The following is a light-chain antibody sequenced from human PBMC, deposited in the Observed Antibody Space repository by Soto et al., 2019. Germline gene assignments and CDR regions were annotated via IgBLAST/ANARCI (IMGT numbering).Light chain of an antibody. Sequence: EIVMTQSPATLSVSPGERATLSCRASQSVSSNLAWYQQKPGQAPRLLIYGASTRATGIPARFSGSGSGTESTLTISGLQSEDCAVYYCQHYNNGWTFGQGTKVEIK. V-gene: IGKV3-15*01. CDR1: QSVSSN. CDR3: QHYNNGWT. J-gene: IGKJ1*01. CDR2: GAS.